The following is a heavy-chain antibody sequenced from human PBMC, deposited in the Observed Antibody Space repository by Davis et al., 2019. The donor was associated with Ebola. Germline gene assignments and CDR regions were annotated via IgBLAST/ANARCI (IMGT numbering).Heavy chain of an antibody. CDR2: IKQDGSEK. CDR1: GFTFSSYW. CDR3: ARDHADSREWLLYYYYGMDV. J-gene: IGHJ6*02. V-gene: IGHV3-7*01. D-gene: IGHD3-3*01. Sequence: GGSLRLSCAASGFTFSSYWMSWVRQAPGKGLEWVANIKQDGSEKYYVDSVKGRFTISRDNSKNTLYLQMNSLRAEDTAVYFCARDHADSREWLLYYYYGMDVWGQGTTVTVSS.